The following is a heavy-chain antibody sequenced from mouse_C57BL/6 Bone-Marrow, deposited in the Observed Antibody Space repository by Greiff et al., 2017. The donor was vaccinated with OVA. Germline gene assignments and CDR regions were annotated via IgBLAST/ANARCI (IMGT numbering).Heavy chain of an antibody. D-gene: IGHD1-1*01. V-gene: IGHV5-16*01. J-gene: IGHJ4*01. CDR2: INYDGSST. Sequence: EVKLMESEGGLVQPGSSMKLSCTASGFTFSDYYMAWVRQVPEKGLEWVANINYDGSSTYYLDSLKSRFIISRDNAKNILYLQMSSLKSEDTATYYCARELLAMDYWGQGTSVTVSS. CDR1: GFTFSDYY. CDR3: ARELLAMDY.